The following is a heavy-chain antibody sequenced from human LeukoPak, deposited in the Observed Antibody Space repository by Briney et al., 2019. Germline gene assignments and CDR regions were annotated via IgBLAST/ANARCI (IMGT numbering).Heavy chain of an antibody. CDR2: ILTSGNS. Sequence: SETLSLSCTVSGVTISGNAWNWVRQAAGKGLEWIGRILTSGNSVYNPSLESRVTMSLATSKSQFSLKLNSLTAAVTAVYYCARRFNSGNDDVFDIWGQGTMVAVSS. CDR1: GVTISGNA. CDR3: ARRFNSGNDDVFDI. D-gene: IGHD1-1*01. J-gene: IGHJ3*02. V-gene: IGHV4-4*07.